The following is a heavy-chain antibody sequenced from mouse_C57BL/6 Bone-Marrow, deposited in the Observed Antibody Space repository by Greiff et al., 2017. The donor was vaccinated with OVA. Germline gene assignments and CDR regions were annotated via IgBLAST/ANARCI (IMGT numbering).Heavy chain of an antibody. D-gene: IGHD2-5*01. V-gene: IGHV1-15*01. CDR2: IDPETGGT. CDR1: GYTFTDYE. Sequence: QVHVKQSGAELVRPGASVTLSCKASGYTFTDYEMHWVKQTPVHGLEWIGAIDPETGGTAYNQKFKGKAILTADKSSSTAYMELRSLTSEDSAVYYCTRGADYSNYPYFDNWGQGTTLTVSA. CDR3: TRGADYSNYPYFDN. J-gene: IGHJ2*01.